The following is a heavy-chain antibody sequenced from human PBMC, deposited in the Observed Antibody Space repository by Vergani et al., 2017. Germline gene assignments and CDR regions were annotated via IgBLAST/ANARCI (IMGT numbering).Heavy chain of an antibody. D-gene: IGHD3-10*01. Sequence: QMRLQESGPGLLKPSETLSLTCSVSGGSMSGYYWRCIRQPPGKELEWMGYRYHCGSTHYNPSLRTRVTISGDTSKHQFPLKLNSVTGADTALYYGGRVAYFNGLWSRLLDLWGQGILGTVSS. CDR3: GRVAYFNGLWSRLLDL. V-gene: IGHV4-59*01. CDR1: GGSMSGYY. J-gene: IGHJ5*02. CDR2: RYHCGST.